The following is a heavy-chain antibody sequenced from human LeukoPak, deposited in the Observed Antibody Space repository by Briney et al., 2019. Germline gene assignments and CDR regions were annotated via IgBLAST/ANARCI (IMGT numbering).Heavy chain of an antibody. CDR2: IYYSGST. CDR1: GGSISSSSYY. Sequence: SETLSLTCTVSGGSISSSSYYWGWIRQPPGKGLEWIGSIYYSGSTYYNPSLKSRVTMSVDTSKNQFSLRLSSVTAADTAVYYCARDSYSSTWSPSYYFDYWGQGTLVTVSS. J-gene: IGHJ4*02. D-gene: IGHD6-13*01. V-gene: IGHV4-39*07. CDR3: ARDSYSSTWSPSYYFDY.